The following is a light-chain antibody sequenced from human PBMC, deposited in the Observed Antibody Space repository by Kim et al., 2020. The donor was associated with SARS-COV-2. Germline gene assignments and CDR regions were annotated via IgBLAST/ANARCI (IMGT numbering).Light chain of an antibody. CDR1: QNIHIL. Sequence: SSSVGDGVTTSCRASQNIHILLAWFQQKPGKAPRVLLYKASTLESGVPSRFSGSGSGTEFTLSINSLQPDDYATYYCQQYDVDPETFGQGTKVEI. V-gene: IGKV1-5*03. CDR3: QQYDVDPET. J-gene: IGKJ1*01. CDR2: KAS.